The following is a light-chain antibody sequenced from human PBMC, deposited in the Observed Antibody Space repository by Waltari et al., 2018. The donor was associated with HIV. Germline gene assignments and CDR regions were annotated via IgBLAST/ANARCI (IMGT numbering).Light chain of an antibody. V-gene: IGLV1-40*01. J-gene: IGLJ3*02. Sequence: SVLTQPPSVSGAPGQSVSISCSGNASNNGAGFDVNWYRQSPGPAPKLVIFGDTVRPSGITDLFSGSRSLNSVSLDISGLRAEDAGDYYCQSYDISLTGLWVFGGGTKLTVL. CDR1: ASNNGAGFD. CDR2: GDT. CDR3: QSYDISLTGLWV.